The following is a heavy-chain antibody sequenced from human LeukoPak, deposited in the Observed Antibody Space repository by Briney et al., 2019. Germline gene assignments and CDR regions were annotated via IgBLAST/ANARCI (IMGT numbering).Heavy chain of an antibody. V-gene: IGHV4-39*01. J-gene: IGHJ4*02. D-gene: IGHD3-9*01. Sequence: SETLSLTCAASGGSISSSHHYWGWIRQPPGKGLEWIASIYSSGSTYYNPSLRTRVTISVDTSKNQFSLKLSSVTAADTAVYYCARVIRTTGYYSNPKSGSFDFWGQGTLVTVSS. CDR2: IYSSGST. CDR1: GGSISSSHHY. CDR3: ARVIRTTGYYSNPKSGSFDF.